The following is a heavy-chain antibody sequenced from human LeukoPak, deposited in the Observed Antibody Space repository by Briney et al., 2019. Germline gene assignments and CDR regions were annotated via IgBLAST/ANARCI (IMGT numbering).Heavy chain of an antibody. CDR1: GGSVSSGSYY. V-gene: IGHV4-61*01. CDR3: ARHSPIHYYYYGMDV. J-gene: IGHJ6*02. Sequence: SETLSLTCTVSGGSVSSGSYYWSWIRQPPGKGLEWIGYIYYSGSTNDNPSLKSRVTISIDTSKNQFSLKLSSVTAADTAVYYCARHSPIHYYYYGMDVWGQGTTVTVSS. D-gene: IGHD2-2*02. CDR2: IYYSGST.